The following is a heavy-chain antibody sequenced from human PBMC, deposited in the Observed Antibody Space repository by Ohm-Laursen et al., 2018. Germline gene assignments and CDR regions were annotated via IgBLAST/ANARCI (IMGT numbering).Heavy chain of an antibody. D-gene: IGHD5-24*01. V-gene: IGHV3-23*01. CDR1: GFTFSSYA. CDR3: ARVSRGTLQSP. J-gene: IGHJ5*02. Sequence: GSLRLSCAASGFTFSSYAMSWVRQAPGKGLEWVSAISGGGGTTYYADSVKGRFTISRDNSKNTLYLQMSSLRAEDTAVYYCARVSRGTLQSPWGQGTLVTVSS. CDR2: ISGGGGTT.